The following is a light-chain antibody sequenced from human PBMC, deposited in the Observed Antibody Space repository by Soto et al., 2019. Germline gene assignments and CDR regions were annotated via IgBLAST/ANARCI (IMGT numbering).Light chain of an antibody. J-gene: IGKJ5*01. Sequence: ELVLTQSPGTLSLSPGARATLSCRASQSVSSSYLAWYQQKPGQAPRLLIYGASSRATGIPDRFSGSGSGTDFTLTISRLEPEDFAVYYGQQYGSSPPITFGQGTRLEIK. CDR3: QQYGSSPPIT. CDR2: GAS. V-gene: IGKV3-20*01. CDR1: QSVSSSY.